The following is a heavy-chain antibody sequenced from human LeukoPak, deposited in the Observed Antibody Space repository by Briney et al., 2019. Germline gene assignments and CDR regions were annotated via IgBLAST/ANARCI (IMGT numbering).Heavy chain of an antibody. J-gene: IGHJ4*02. V-gene: IGHV3-7*03. CDR1: GFTFSSYW. D-gene: IGHD2-15*01. CDR2: IKLDGSEK. Sequence: GGSLRLSCAASGFTFSSYWMSWVRQAPGKGLEWVANIKLDGSEKYYVDSVKGRFTISRDNAKNSLYLQMNSLRAEDTAVYYCARDRGYCSGGSCYRYFDYWGQGTLVTVSS. CDR3: ARDRGYCSGGSCYRYFDY.